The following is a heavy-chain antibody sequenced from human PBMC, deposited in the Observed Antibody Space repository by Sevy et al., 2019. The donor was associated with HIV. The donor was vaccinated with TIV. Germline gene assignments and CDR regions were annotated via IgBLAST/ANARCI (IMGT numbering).Heavy chain of an antibody. V-gene: IGHV3-21*01. CDR3: ARDSWPNSGWYAVGDAFDI. CDR1: GFTFSSYS. J-gene: IGHJ3*02. Sequence: GGSLRLSCAASGFTFSSYSMNWVRQAPGKGLEWVSSISSSSSYIYYADSVKCRFTISRDNAKNSLYLQMNSLRAEDTAVYYCARDSWPNSGWYAVGDAFDIWGQGTMVTVSS. D-gene: IGHD6-19*01. CDR2: ISSSSSYI.